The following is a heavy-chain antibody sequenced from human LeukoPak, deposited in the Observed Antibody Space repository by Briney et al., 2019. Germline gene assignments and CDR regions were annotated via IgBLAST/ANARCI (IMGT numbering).Heavy chain of an antibody. J-gene: IGHJ4*02. Sequence: SQTLSLTCTVSGGSISSGGYYWSWIRQPPGKGLEWIGYIYYTGSTNYNPSLKSRVTISVDTSKNQFSLKLTSVTAADTAVYSCARGGNWNFFDYWGQGTLVTVSS. V-gene: IGHV4-61*08. D-gene: IGHD4-23*01. CDR3: ARGGNWNFFDY. CDR1: GGSISSGGYY. CDR2: IYYTGST.